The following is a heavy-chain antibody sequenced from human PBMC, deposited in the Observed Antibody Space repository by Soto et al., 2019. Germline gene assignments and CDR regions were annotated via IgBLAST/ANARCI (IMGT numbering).Heavy chain of an antibody. D-gene: IGHD6-19*01. J-gene: IGHJ5*02. CDR3: ARHIAVAGTSWFDP. Sequence: LSLTCTVSGGSISSYYWSWIRQPAGKGLEWIGRIYTSGSTNYNPSLKSRVTMSVDTSKNQFSLKLSSVTAADTAVYYCARHIAVAGTSWFDPWGQGTLVTVSS. V-gene: IGHV4-4*07. CDR1: GGSISSYY. CDR2: IYTSGST.